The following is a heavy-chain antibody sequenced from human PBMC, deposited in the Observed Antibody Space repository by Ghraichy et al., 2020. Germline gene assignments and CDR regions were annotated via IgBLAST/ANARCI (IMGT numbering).Heavy chain of an antibody. Sequence: GGSLRLSCAASGFTFSSYAMHWVRQAPGKGLEWVAVISYDGSNKYYADSVKGRFTISRDNSKNTLYLQMNSLRAEDTAVYYCARDERSSALPIYAFDIWGQGTMVTVSS. D-gene: IGHD3-9*01. CDR1: GFTFSSYA. CDR2: ISYDGSNK. V-gene: IGHV3-30*04. J-gene: IGHJ3*02. CDR3: ARDERSSALPIYAFDI.